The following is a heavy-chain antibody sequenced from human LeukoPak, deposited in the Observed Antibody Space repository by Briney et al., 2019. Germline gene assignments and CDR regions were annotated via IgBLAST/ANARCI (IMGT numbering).Heavy chain of an antibody. J-gene: IGHJ4*02. D-gene: IGHD1-26*01. CDR3: ARGAINSGSYDAYFDY. Sequence: GGSLRLSCAASGFTFSSYSMNWVRQAPGRGLEWVSSISTSSIYIYYADSVKGRFTISRDNAKKSLYLQVNSLRAEDTAVYYCARGAINSGSYDAYFDYWGQGTLVTVSS. CDR2: ISTSSIYI. CDR1: GFTFSSYS. V-gene: IGHV3-21*01.